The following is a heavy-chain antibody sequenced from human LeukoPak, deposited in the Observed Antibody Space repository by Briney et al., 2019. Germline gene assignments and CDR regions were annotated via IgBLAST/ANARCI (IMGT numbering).Heavy chain of an antibody. CDR2: IYHSGST. V-gene: IGHV4-38-2*01. J-gene: IGHJ4*02. CDR3: ARVRSSWYQFDF. D-gene: IGHD6-13*01. CDR1: GYSISSGNY. Sequence: RASETLSLTCAVSGYSISSGNYWGWIRQPPGKGLEWIGNIYHSGSTYYNPSLKSRVTISIDTSKNQFFLKLSSVTAAGTAVYYCARVRSSWYQFDFWGQGTLLTVSS.